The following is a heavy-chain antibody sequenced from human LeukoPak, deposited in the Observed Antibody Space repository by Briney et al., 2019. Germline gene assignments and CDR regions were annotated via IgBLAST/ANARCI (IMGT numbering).Heavy chain of an antibody. D-gene: IGHD6-13*01. CDR3: ARGVAAPGTGGLSWFDP. CDR1: GGSISSYY. J-gene: IGHJ5*02. V-gene: IGHV4-59*01. CDR2: LYYSGST. Sequence: PSETLSLTCTVSGGSISSYYWSWIRQPPGKGLEWIGYLYYSGSTYYNPSLKSRVTISVDTSKNQFSLKLSFVTAADTAVHYCARGVAAPGTGGLSWFDPWGQGTLVTVSS.